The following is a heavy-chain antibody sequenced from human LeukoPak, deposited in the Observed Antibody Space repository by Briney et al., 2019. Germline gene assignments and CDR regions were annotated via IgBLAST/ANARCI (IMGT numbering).Heavy chain of an antibody. CDR2: IYYSGST. D-gene: IGHD3-3*01. V-gene: IGHV4-59*01. Sequence: PSETLSLTCTVSGGSISSYYWSWIRQPPGKGLEWIGYIYYSGSTNYNASLKSRVTISVDTSKNQFSLKLSSVTAADTAVYYCASAERYDFWSGYLYYWGQGTLVTVSS. CDR3: ASAERYDFWSGYLYY. J-gene: IGHJ4*02. CDR1: GGSISSYY.